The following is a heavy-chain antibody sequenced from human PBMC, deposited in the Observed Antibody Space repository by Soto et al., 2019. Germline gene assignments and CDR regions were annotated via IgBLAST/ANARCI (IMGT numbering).Heavy chain of an antibody. CDR2: IVPEDGET. D-gene: IGHD4-17*01. CDR1: GYTLTELS. CDR3: ARVGEHDYGDYYYYYYMDV. J-gene: IGHJ6*03. V-gene: IGHV1-24*01. Sequence: ASVKVSCKVSGYTLTELSMHWVRQAPGKGLEWMGGIVPEDGETIYAQKFQGRVTMTEDTSTSTAYMELSSLRSEDTAVYYCARVGEHDYGDYYYYYYMDVWGKGTTVTVSS.